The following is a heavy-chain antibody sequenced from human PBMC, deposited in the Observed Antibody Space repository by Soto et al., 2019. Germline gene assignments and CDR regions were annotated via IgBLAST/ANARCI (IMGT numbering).Heavy chain of an antibody. D-gene: IGHD2-8*01. V-gene: IGHV3-72*01. CDR2: ARNKVSSYTT. CDR1: VFTFIDHY. J-gene: IGHJ4*02. CDR3: ARLMGTSFDF. Sequence: GWSLRLSCASSVFTFIDHYMDWVRQSPGKGLEWVGRARNKVSSYTTAYAASVKGRFTISRDDSKNSLYLQMNSLKTEDTAVYFCARLMGTSFDFWGQGTLVTVSS.